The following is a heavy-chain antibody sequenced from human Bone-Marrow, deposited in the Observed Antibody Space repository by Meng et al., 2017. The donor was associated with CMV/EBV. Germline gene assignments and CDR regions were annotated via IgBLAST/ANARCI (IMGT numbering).Heavy chain of an antibody. J-gene: IGHJ4*02. CDR1: FRGYG. Sequence: FRGYGFSWVRQATGQGLEWMGGIIPVFGTPRYAQACQGRVTITTDGSTSTVYMELSSLRSEDTAVYYCATGGETYYYDTSGYLFDNWGQGTLVTVSS. D-gene: IGHD3-22*01. CDR2: IIPVFGTP. CDR3: ATGGETYYYDTSGYLFDN. V-gene: IGHV1-69*05.